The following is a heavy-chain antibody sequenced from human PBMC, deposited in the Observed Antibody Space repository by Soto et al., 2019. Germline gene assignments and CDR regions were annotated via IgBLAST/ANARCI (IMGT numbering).Heavy chain of an antibody. Sequence: PGGSLRLSCAASGFTFSSYSMHWVRQAPGKGLEWVAVIWYDVSNKYYADSVKGRFTISRDNSKNTLYLQMNSLRAEDTAVYYCARAYCGGDCYSHRGWVFVNYYYYGMDVWGQGTTVTVSS. CDR3: ARAYCGGDCYSHRGWVFVNYYYYGMDV. V-gene: IGHV3-33*01. CDR1: GFTFSSYS. D-gene: IGHD2-21*02. CDR2: IWYDVSNK. J-gene: IGHJ6*02.